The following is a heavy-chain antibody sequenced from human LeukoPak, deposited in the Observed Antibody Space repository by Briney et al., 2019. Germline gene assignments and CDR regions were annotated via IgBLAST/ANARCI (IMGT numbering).Heavy chain of an antibody. CDR1: GGSISSSSYY. V-gene: IGHV4-39*07. Sequence: SETLSLTCTVSGGSISSSSYYWGWIRQPPGKGLEWIGSIYYNGSTYYNPSLKSRVTISVDTSKNQFSLKLSSVTAADTAVYYCASFSADIAATDDAFDIWGQGTMVTVSS. D-gene: IGHD6-13*01. J-gene: IGHJ3*02. CDR2: IYYNGST. CDR3: ASFSADIAATDDAFDI.